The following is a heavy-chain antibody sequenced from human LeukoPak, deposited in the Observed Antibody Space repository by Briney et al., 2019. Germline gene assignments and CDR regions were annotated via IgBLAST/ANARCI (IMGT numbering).Heavy chain of an antibody. CDR1: GGSISSGGYY. J-gene: IGHJ4*02. D-gene: IGHD3-3*01. Sequence: PSETLSLTCTVSGGSISSGGYYWSWIRQPPGKGLEWIGSIYYSGSTYYNPSLKSRVTISVDTSKNQFSLKLGSVTAADTAVYYCARGISFWRGYYLTYYFDYWGQGTLVTVSS. CDR2: IYYSGST. V-gene: IGHV4-39*07. CDR3: ARGISFWRGYYLTYYFDY.